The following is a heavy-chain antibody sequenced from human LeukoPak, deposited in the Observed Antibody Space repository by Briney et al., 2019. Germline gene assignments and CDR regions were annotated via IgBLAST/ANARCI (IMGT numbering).Heavy chain of an antibody. V-gene: IGHV3-11*06. D-gene: IGHD1-26*01. CDR1: GFIFSDYY. CDR2: ISSSNSYT. Sequence: GGSLRLSCAASGFIFSDYYMSWIRQAPGKGLEWVSYISSSNSYTNYADSVKGRFTISRDNAKKSLYLEMNSRRAEDTAVYYCARDFTTWGYSGLFDYWGQGTLVTVSS. CDR3: ARDFTTWGYSGLFDY. J-gene: IGHJ4*02.